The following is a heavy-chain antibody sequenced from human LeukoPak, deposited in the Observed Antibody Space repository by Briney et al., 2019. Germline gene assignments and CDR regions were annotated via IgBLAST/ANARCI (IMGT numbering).Heavy chain of an antibody. CDR3: VRHNAARAFDI. CDR2: ISSSSSYI. Sequence: GGSLRLSCAASGFTFSSYGMNWVRQAPGKGLAWVSSISSSSSYIYYADSVKGRFAISRDNAKNTLYLQMNSLRPEDTAVYYCVRHNAARAFDIWGQGAMVIVSS. D-gene: IGHD1-1*01. J-gene: IGHJ3*02. V-gene: IGHV3-21*01. CDR1: GFTFSSYG.